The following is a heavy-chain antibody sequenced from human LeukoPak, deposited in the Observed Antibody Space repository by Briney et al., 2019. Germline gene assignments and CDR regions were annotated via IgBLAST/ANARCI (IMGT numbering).Heavy chain of an antibody. CDR3: AKDQNTGYATNWFDP. CDR2: IIPNNART. CDR1: GYRFTGYY. Sequence: AAVRVSCKDSGYRFTGYYIQWVRQGPGQGVERMGWIIPNNARTNFAQKFQGRVTMTRDTSISTAYMELSRLRSDDTAIYYCAKDQNTGYATNWFDPWGQGTLVTVSS. V-gene: IGHV1-2*02. D-gene: IGHD5-12*01. J-gene: IGHJ5*02.